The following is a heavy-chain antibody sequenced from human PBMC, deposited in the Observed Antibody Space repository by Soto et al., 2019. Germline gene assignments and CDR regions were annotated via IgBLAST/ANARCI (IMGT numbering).Heavy chain of an antibody. CDR1: GFTFDDYA. D-gene: IGHD6-19*01. J-gene: IGHJ4*02. V-gene: IGHV3-9*01. CDR2: ISWNSGSI. CDR3: AKGLLAAQGVLFDY. Sequence: PGGSLRLSCAASGFTFDDYAMHWVRQAPGKGLGWVSGISWNSGSIGYADSVKGRFTISRDNAKNSLYLQMNSLRAEDTALYYCAKGLLAAQGVLFDYWGQGTLVTVSS.